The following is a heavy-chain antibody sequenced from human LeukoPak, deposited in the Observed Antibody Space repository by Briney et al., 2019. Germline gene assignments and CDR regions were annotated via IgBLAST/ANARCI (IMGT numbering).Heavy chain of an antibody. CDR2: ISSSGSTI. CDR3: ARDQGLGEFTYYYGMDV. V-gene: IGHV3-11*01. D-gene: IGHD3-10*01. J-gene: IGHJ6*02. Sequence: GGSLRLSCAASGFTFSDYYMSWIRQAPGKGLEWVSYISSSGSTIYYADSVKGRFTISRDNAKNSLYLQMNSLRAEDTAVYYCARDQGLGEFTYYYGMDVWGQGTTVTVSS. CDR1: GFTFSDYY.